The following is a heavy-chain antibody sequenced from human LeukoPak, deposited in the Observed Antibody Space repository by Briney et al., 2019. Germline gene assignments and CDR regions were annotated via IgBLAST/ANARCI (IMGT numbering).Heavy chain of an antibody. CDR1: GGSISSSY. CDR3: ARHYNYDSGGVPIDF. V-gene: IGHV4-59*08. D-gene: IGHD3-22*01. CDR2: IYYSGDT. J-gene: IGHJ4*02. Sequence: SETLSLTWTVSGGSISSSYWSWIRQPPGKGLECIGYIYYSGDTNYNPSLKSRVSMSLDTSKNQLSLKLSSVTAADTAVYYCARHYNYDSGGVPIDFWGQGTLVTVSS.